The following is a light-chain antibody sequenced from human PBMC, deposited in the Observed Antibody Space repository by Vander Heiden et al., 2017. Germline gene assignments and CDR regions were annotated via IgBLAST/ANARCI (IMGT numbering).Light chain of an antibody. Sequence: EIVMTQSPATLSVSPGEGATLSCRASQSVSSNLAWYQHKPGQAPRLLIFGASNSATGIPARFSGRGSGTEFTLTISSLQSEDFAIYYCQQSNSWPLTFGGGTKVDIK. V-gene: IGKV3-15*01. J-gene: IGKJ4*01. CDR3: QQSNSWPLT. CDR1: QSVSSN. CDR2: GAS.